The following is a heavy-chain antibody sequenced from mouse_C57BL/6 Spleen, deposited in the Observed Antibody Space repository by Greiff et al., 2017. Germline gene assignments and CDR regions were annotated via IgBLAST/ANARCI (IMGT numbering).Heavy chain of an antibody. V-gene: IGHV1-81*01. Sequence: QVQLQQSGAELARPGASVKLSCKASGYTFTSYGISWVKQRTGQGLEWIGEIYPRSGNTYYNEKFKGKATLTADKSSSTAYMERRSLTSEDTAVYCCGIWEYDYYAMDYWGQGTAVTVSS. CDR2: IYPRSGNT. CDR1: GYTFTSYG. D-gene: IGHD2-10*02. CDR3: GIWEYDYYAMDY. J-gene: IGHJ4*01.